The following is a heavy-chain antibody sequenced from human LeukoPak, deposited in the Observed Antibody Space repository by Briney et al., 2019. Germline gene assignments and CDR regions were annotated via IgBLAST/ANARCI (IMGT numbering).Heavy chain of an antibody. CDR2: IWYDGSNK. J-gene: IGHJ4*02. D-gene: IGHD5-18*01. CDR1: GFTFSSYG. V-gene: IGHV3-33*06. Sequence: GGSLRLSCAASGFTFSSYGMHWVRQAPGKGLEWVAVIWYDGSNKYYADSVKGRFTISRDNSKNTLYVQMNSLRAEGTAVYYCAKASYSYGYFDYWGQGTLVTVSS. CDR3: AKASYSYGYFDY.